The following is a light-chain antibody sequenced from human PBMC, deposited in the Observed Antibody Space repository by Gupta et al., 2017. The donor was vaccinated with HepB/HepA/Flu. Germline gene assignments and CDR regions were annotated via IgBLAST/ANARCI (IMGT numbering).Light chain of an antibody. J-gene: IGLJ2*01. Sequence: SYVLTQPPSVSVAPGKTASITCGGNNIGTKSVHWYQQKPGQAPVLVLYDDNDRPSGIPERFSGSNSGNTATLTIDRVEAGDEADYYCQVWDSSSDHVIFGGGTKLTVL. CDR3: QVWDSSSDHVI. CDR1: NIGTKS. V-gene: IGLV3-21*03. CDR2: DDN.